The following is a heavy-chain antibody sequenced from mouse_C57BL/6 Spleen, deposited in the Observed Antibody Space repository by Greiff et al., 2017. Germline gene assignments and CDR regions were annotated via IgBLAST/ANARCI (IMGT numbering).Heavy chain of an antibody. D-gene: IGHD1-1*01. CDR1: GYTFTSYW. J-gene: IGHJ2*01. CDR2: IDPSDSYT. V-gene: IGHV1-69*01. CDR3: ANYLYYLDY. Sequence: QVQLQQPGAELVMPGASVKLSCKASGYTFTSYWMHWVKQRPGQGLEWIGEIDPSDSYTNYNQKFKGKSTLTVDKSSSPAYMQLSNLTSEDSAVYDCANYLYYLDYWGQGTTLTVSS.